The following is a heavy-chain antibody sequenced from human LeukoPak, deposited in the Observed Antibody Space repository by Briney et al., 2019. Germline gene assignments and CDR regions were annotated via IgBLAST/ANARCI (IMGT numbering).Heavy chain of an antibody. Sequence: GGSLRLSCAASGFTFSSYAMGWVRQAPGKGLEWVSAISGSGGSTYSADSVKGRFTISRDNSKNTLYLQMNSLRAEDTAVYYCATPRFYCSSTSCYADGLPGLFDYWGQGTLVTVSS. CDR3: ATPRFYCSSTSCYADGLPGLFDY. D-gene: IGHD2-2*01. CDR1: GFTFSSYA. V-gene: IGHV3-23*01. CDR2: ISGSGGST. J-gene: IGHJ4*02.